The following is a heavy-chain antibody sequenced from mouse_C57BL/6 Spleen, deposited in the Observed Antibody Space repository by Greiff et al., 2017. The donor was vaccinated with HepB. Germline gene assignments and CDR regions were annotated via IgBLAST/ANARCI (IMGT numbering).Heavy chain of an antibody. CDR2: IDPSDSET. V-gene: IGHV1-52*01. J-gene: IGHJ2*01. CDR1: GYTFTSYW. CDR3: ARTLANWEYYFDY. D-gene: IGHD4-1*01. Sequence: QVQLQQPGAELVRPGSSVKLSCKASGYTFTSYWMHWVKQRPIQGLEWIGNIDPSDSETHYNQKFKDKATLTVDKSSSTAYMQLSSLTSEDSAVYYGARTLANWEYYFDYWGQGTTLTVAS.